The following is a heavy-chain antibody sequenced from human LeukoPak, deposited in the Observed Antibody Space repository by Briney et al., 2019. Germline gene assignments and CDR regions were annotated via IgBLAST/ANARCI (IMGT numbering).Heavy chain of an antibody. J-gene: IGHJ4*02. Sequence: PGGSLRLSCAASVFTVSNDHMSWVRQAPEKGLEWVSVIYAGGSTYYADSVKGRFTISRDNFKNTLFLQLKRPRAEDTAVYSCARVWELSFDYWGQGALVTVSS. CDR2: IYAGGST. D-gene: IGHD1-26*01. V-gene: IGHV3-53*01. CDR1: VFTVSNDH. CDR3: ARVWELSFDY.